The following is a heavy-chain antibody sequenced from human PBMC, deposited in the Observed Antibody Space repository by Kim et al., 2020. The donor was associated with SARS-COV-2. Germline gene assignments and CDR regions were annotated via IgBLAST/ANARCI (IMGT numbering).Heavy chain of an antibody. J-gene: IGHJ4*02. CDR3: ARGRGSSWSPHYFDY. CDR1: GGSFSGYY. CDR2: INHSGST. Sequence: SETLSLTCAVYGGSFSGYYWSWIRQPPGKGLEWIGEINHSGSTNYNPSLKSRVTISVDTSKNQFSLKLSSVTAADTAVYYCARGRGSSWSPHYFDYWGQGTLVTVSS. V-gene: IGHV4-34*01. D-gene: IGHD6-13*01.